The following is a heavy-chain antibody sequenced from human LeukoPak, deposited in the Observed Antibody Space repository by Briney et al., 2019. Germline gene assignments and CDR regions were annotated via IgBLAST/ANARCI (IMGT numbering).Heavy chain of an antibody. J-gene: IGHJ4*02. Sequence: GGSLRLSCAASGFTFSSYGMNWVRQAPGKGLEWISYISGSSSPIYYADSVRGRFTISRDNAKNSLYLQMNSLGAEDTAVYYCARDWSRGGWYAELDSWGQGTLVTVSS. D-gene: IGHD6-19*01. CDR1: GFTFSSYG. CDR3: ARDWSRGGWYAELDS. CDR2: ISGSSSPI. V-gene: IGHV3-48*04.